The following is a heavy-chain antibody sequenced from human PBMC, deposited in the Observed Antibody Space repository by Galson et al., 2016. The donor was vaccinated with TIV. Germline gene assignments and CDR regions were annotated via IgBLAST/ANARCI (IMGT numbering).Heavy chain of an antibody. J-gene: IGHJ6*02. Sequence: SLRLSCAASGLTLNNYAIHWVRQAPGKGLEWVATISYDGGYGSYEDSVKGRFTIYSDKSAHSLALQMDSLRPEDTGVYYCARARSTTRFGMDVWGQGTTVTVSS. CDR1: GLTLNNYA. D-gene: IGHD6-13*01. CDR3: ARARSTTRFGMDV. V-gene: IGHV3-30-3*01. CDR2: ISYDGGYG.